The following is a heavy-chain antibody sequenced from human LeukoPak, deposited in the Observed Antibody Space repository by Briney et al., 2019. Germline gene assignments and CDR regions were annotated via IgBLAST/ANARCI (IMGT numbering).Heavy chain of an antibody. V-gene: IGHV1-8*03. J-gene: IGHJ5*02. CDR3: ARGRATVTTKYYNWFDP. CDR1: GYTFTSYD. Sequence: ASVKVSCKASGYTFTSYDINWVRQATGQGLEWMGWMNPNSGNTGYAQKFQGRVTITRNTSISTAYMELSGLRSEDTAVYYCARGRATVTTKYYNWFDPWGQGTLVTVSS. D-gene: IGHD4-17*01. CDR2: MNPNSGNT.